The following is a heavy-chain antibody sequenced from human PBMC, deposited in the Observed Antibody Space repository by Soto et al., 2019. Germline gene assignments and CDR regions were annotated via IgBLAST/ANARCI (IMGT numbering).Heavy chain of an antibody. D-gene: IGHD3-10*01. Sequence: PSETLSLTCTVSGGSISSYYWSWIRQPPGKGLEWIGYIYYSGSTNYNPSLKSRVTISVDTSKNQFSLKLSSVTAADTAVYYCARNVLLWFGEFYGMDVWGQGTTVTVA. CDR2: IYYSGST. CDR1: GGSISSYY. J-gene: IGHJ6*02. CDR3: ARNVLLWFGEFYGMDV. V-gene: IGHV4-59*08.